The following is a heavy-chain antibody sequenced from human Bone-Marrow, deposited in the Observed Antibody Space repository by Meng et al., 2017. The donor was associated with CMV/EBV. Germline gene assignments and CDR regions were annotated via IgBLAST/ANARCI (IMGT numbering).Heavy chain of an antibody. J-gene: IGHJ4*01. Sequence: QVHLVESRAAVTKPGAAVKGFCKASGYTFTRYYMHCVRQSAGQGLEWMGWINPNSGGTNYAQKFQGRVTMTRDTSISTAYMELSRLRSDDTAVYYCAREYSGSQIDDWGHGTHGTVS. V-gene: IGHV1-2*02. CDR1: GYTFTRYY. CDR3: AREYSGSQIDD. D-gene: IGHD1-26*01. CDR2: INPNSGGT.